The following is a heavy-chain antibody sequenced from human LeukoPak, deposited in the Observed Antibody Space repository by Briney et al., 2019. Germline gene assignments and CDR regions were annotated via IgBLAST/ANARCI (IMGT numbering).Heavy chain of an antibody. V-gene: IGHV1-2*02. CDR2: ISPNTGGT. D-gene: IGHD3-22*01. CDR1: EYTFTGYY. J-gene: IGHJ5*02. CDR3: ARDRSSEELYYYDSRGNWFDP. Sequence: ASVKVSCKASEYTFTGYYMHWVRQAPGQGPEWMGWISPNTGGTMYAQKFQGRVTMTRDTSISTAYMELSRLRSDDTAVYYCARDRSSEELYYYDSRGNWFDPWGQGTLVTVSS.